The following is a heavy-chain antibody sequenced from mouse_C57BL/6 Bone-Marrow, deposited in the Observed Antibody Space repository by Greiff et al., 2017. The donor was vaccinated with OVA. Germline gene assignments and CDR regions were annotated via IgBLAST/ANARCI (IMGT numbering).Heavy chain of an antibody. V-gene: IGHV1-19*01. J-gene: IGHJ2*01. CDR3: ARLLRYY. CDR1: GYTFTDYY. Sequence: EVQLQQSGPVLVKPGASVKMSCKASGYTFTDYYMNWVKQSHGKSLEWIGVINPYNGGTSYNQKFKGKATVTVDKTASTAYMELNSLTSEDSAVYYCARLLRYYWGQGTTLTVSS. D-gene: IGHD1-1*01. CDR2: INPYNGGT.